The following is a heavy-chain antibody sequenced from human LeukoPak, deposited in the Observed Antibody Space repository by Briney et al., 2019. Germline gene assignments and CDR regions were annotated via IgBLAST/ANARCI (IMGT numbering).Heavy chain of an antibody. D-gene: IGHD3-10*01. Sequence: SETLSLTCTVSGGSMSVHYWSWIRQTPGKGLEWIGHNYYTGATTYNPSLKSPVSISVDTSKNQFSLRLTSVTAADTAVYFCARIYLVYYGSESYKYYFDYWGQGMLVTVSS. CDR2: NYYTGAT. V-gene: IGHV4-59*11. CDR1: GGSMSVHY. J-gene: IGHJ4*02. CDR3: ARIYLVYYGSESYKYYFDY.